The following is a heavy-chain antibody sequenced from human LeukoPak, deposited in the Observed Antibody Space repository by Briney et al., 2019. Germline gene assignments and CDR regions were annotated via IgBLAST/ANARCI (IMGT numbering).Heavy chain of an antibody. CDR2: IYTSGST. CDR3: ARDRGLIVGATRGIDYFDY. D-gene: IGHD1-26*01. V-gene: IGHV4-4*07. J-gene: IGHJ4*02. CDR1: GGSISSYY. Sequence: SETLSLTCTVSGGSISSYYWSWIRQPAGKGLEWIGRIYTSGSTNYNPSLKSRVTMSVDTSKNQFSLQLNSVTPEDTAVYYCARDRGLIVGATRGIDYFDYWGQGTLVTVSS.